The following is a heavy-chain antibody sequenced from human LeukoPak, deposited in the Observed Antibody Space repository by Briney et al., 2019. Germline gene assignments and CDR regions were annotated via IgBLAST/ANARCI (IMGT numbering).Heavy chain of an antibody. D-gene: IGHD3-10*01. CDR3: ARDPSHVLLWFGVPTQRVDY. CDR2: INTNTGNP. V-gene: IGHV7-4-1*02. Sequence: ASVKVSCKASGYTFTSYAMNWVRQAPGQGLEWMGWINTNTGNPTYAQGFTGRFVFSLDTSVSTAYLQISSLKAEDTAVYYCARDPSHVLLWFGVPTQRVDYWGQGTLVTVSS. CDR1: GYTFTSYA. J-gene: IGHJ4*02.